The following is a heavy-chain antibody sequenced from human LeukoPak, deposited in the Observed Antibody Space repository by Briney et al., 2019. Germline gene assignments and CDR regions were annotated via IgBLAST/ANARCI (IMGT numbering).Heavy chain of an antibody. Sequence: GGSLRLSCAASGFTFSSYAMSWVRQAPGKGLEWVSAISGSGGSTYYADSVKGRFTISRDNSKNTLYLQMNSLRAEDTAVYYCAKDESVVAYYSSSWYPYFDYWGRGTLVTVSS. J-gene: IGHJ4*02. CDR3: AKDESVVAYYSSSWYPYFDY. D-gene: IGHD6-13*01. CDR2: ISGSGGST. CDR1: GFTFSSYA. V-gene: IGHV3-23*01.